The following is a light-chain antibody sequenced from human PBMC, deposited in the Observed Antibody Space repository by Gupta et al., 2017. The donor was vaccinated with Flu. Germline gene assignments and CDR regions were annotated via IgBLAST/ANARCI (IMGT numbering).Light chain of an antibody. Sequence: QSALTQPASVSGSPGRSITLSCTGTSSDVGGYNFVSWYQQYPGKAPKLLIYEVTNRPSGVSNRFSGSKSGNTASLTISGLQAEDETDYYCASFTTSSTVVFGGGTKLTVL. CDR2: EVT. J-gene: IGLJ2*01. CDR3: ASFTTSSTVV. CDR1: SSDVGGYNF. V-gene: IGLV2-14*01.